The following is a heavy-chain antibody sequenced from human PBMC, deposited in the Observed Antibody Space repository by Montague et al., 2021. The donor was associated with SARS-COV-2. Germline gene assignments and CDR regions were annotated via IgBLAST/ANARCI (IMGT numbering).Heavy chain of an antibody. V-gene: IGHV3-30*04. CDR1: GFIFNHYP. Sequence: SLRLSCAASGFIFNHYPFHWVRQAPGKGLEWVALISYDGIDKYYADSVKGRFTISRDNSNNTLNLQLNSLTPEDTAVYYCARDRHPIGDVYVFDIWGRGTLVTVSS. J-gene: IGHJ3*02. CDR3: ARDRHPIGDVYVFDI. D-gene: IGHD1-26*01. CDR2: ISYDGIDK.